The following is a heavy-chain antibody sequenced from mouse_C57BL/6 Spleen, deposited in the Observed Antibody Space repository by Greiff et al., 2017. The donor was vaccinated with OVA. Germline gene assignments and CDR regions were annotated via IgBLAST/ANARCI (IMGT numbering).Heavy chain of an antibody. Sequence: VQLQQSGPELVKPGASVKIPCKASGYTFTDYNMAWVKPSHGKSLEWIGDINPNNGGTISNQKFQGKATLTVDKSASTAYMELRSLTSEDTAVYYCARGGLRRLDYWGQGTTLTVSS. CDR2: INPNNGGT. CDR3: ARGGLRRLDY. CDR1: GYTFTDYN. D-gene: IGHD2-4*01. V-gene: IGHV1-18*01. J-gene: IGHJ2*01.